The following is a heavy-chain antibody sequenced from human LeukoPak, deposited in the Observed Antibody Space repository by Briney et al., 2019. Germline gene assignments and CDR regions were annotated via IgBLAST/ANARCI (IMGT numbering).Heavy chain of an antibody. CDR3: AKKLRITIFGVVIIGAFDI. J-gene: IGHJ3*02. D-gene: IGHD3-3*01. V-gene: IGHV3-23*01. CDR2: ISGSGGST. Sequence: PGGSLRLSCAASGFTVSSNYMSWVRQAPGKGLEWVSAISGSGGSTYYADSVKGRFTISRDNSKNTLYLQMNSLRAEDTAVYYCAKKLRITIFGVVIIGAFDIWGQGTMVTVSS. CDR1: GFTVSSNY.